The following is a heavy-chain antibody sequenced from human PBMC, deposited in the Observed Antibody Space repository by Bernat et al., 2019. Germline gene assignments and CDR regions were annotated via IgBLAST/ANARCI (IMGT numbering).Heavy chain of an antibody. CDR2: ISAYNGNT. D-gene: IGHD5-12*01. CDR3: ARDFSSGYDAYYYMDV. V-gene: IGHV1-18*04. J-gene: IGHJ6*03. CDR1: GYTFTSYG. Sequence: QVQPVQSGAEVKKPGASVKVSCKASGYTFTSYGISWVRQAPGQGLEWMGWISAYNGNTNYAQKLQGRVTMTTDTSTSTTYMELRSLRSDDTAVYYCARDFSSGYDAYYYMDVWGKGTTVTVSS.